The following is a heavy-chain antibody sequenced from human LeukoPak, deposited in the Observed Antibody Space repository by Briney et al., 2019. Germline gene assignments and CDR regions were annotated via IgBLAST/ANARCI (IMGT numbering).Heavy chain of an antibody. CDR3: ANGYCSAGSCCPFDY. CDR1: GFTFNNYA. Sequence: PGGSLRLSCAASGFTFNNYAMTWVRQAPGKGLEWVAFIRKDGSNKWYADSVKGRSTISRDNSKNTLYLQMNSLRTEDTAMYYCANGYCSAGSCCPFDYWGQGALITVSS. V-gene: IGHV3-30*02. CDR2: IRKDGSNK. J-gene: IGHJ4*02. D-gene: IGHD2-15*01.